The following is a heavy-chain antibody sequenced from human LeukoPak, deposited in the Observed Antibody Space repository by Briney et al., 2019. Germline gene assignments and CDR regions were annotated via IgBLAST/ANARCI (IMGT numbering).Heavy chain of an antibody. D-gene: IGHD5-18*01. CDR1: GFTFSSYE. V-gene: IGHV3-48*03. CDR2: ISSSGSTI. Sequence: PGGSLRLSCAASGFTFSSYEMHWVRQAPGKGLEWVSYISSSGSTIYYADSVKGRFTISRDNAKNSLYLQMNSLRAEDTAVYYCARDPYSYGTFFDYWGQGTLVTVSS. CDR3: ARDPYSYGTFFDY. J-gene: IGHJ4*02.